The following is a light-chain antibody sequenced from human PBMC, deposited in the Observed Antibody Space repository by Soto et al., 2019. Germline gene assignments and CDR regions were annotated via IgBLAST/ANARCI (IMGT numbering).Light chain of an antibody. CDR1: QSVSSY. CDR3: QQYGNSPQIT. Sequence: IVLTQSPATLSLSPVERATLSCGASQSVSSYLAWYQQKPGLAPRLVIYDSSIRATGIPDGFSGSGSGTDFTLTISRLEPEDFAVYFCQQYGNSPQITFGQGTRLEIK. V-gene: IGKV3D-20*01. J-gene: IGKJ5*01. CDR2: DSS.